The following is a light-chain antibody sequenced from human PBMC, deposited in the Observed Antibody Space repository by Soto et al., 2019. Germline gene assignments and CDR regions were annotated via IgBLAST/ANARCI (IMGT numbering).Light chain of an antibody. CDR1: QNVYNK. CDR3: QQYGNSPGLFT. Sequence: EIVMTQSPATLSVSPGERVTFSCRASQNVYNKLAWYQHKPGQAPRLLISGASTGATGVPPRFSGSGSGTDFTLTVNSLQSEDIAVYYCQQYGNSPGLFTFGPGTKVDIK. V-gene: IGKV3-15*01. J-gene: IGKJ3*01. CDR2: GAS.